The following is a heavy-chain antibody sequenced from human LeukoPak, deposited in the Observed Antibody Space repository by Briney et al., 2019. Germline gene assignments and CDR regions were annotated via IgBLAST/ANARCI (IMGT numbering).Heavy chain of an antibody. CDR2: IYGGGST. V-gene: IGHV3-66*01. J-gene: IGHJ3*02. CDR3: ARDRSPAFDI. CDR1: GFTVSSNY. Sequence: PGGSLRLSCAASGFTVSSNYMSWVRQAPGKGLEWVSVIYGGGSTYYADSVKGRFTISRDNSKNTLYLQMNSLRAEDTAVYYCARDRSPAFDIWGQGTMVTVSS.